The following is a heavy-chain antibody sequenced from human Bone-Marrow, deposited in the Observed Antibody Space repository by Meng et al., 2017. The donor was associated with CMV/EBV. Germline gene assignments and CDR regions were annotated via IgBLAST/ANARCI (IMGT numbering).Heavy chain of an antibody. CDR1: GYMFTDYY. V-gene: IGHV1-2*06. D-gene: IGHD3-3*01. J-gene: IGHJ4*02. CDR2: INPNIGGT. Sequence: ASVKVSCKASGYMFTDYYMHWVRQAPGQGLEWMGRINPNIGGTKFPQNFQGRVTMTRDTSVSTAYMELSRLKSDDTAVYYCARVRTRTIFGVVDYYFDYWGQGTLVPVSS. CDR3: ARVRTRTIFGVVDYYFDY.